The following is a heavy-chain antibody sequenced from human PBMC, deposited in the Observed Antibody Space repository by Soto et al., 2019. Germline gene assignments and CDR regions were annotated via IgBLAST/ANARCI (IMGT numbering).Heavy chain of an antibody. Sequence: LPETLSLTCTVSCDSIRTYYWSWIRQPPGKGLEWIGNIYYSGNSNYNPSLRSRVTISLDTSKNQFSLRLRSVTAADTAVYYCARHKSNDYITEAFDIWGQGTKVTVSS. CDR2: IYYSGNS. J-gene: IGHJ3*02. D-gene: IGHD3-16*01. V-gene: IGHV4-59*08. CDR3: ARHKSNDYITEAFDI. CDR1: CDSIRTYY.